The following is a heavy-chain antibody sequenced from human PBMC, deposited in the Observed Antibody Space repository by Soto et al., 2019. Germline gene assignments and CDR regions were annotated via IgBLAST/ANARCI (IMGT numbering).Heavy chain of an antibody. CDR3: ARHGGFGEFKD. V-gene: IGHV4-39*01. Sequence: QLQMQESGPGLVKPSETLSLTCTVSGGSISRSNYYWGWIRQPPGKGLEWIGSIYYSGSTYYNPSLKRRVTISVDTSKNQFSLKLSSVTAADTAVYYCARHGGFGEFKDWGQGTLVTVSS. D-gene: IGHD3-10*01. J-gene: IGHJ4*02. CDR2: IYYSGST. CDR1: GGSISRSNYY.